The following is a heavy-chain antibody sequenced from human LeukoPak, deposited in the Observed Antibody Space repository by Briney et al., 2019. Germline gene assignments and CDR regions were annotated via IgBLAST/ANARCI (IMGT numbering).Heavy chain of an antibody. CDR3: ARDPTTVTKGFDI. D-gene: IGHD4-17*01. V-gene: IGHV4-59*11. CDR1: VDSFSTLY. Sequence: SETLSLTCSVSVDSFSTLYWTWIRQPPGEGLEWIGYISFIGSTNYNPSLKSRVTISVDTSKKQFSLKMTSVTAADTAVYYCARDPTTVTKGFDIWGQGTMVTVSS. CDR2: ISFIGST. J-gene: IGHJ3*02.